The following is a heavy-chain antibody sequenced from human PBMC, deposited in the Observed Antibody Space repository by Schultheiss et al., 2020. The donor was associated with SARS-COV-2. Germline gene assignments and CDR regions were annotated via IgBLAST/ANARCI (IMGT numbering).Heavy chain of an antibody. CDR2: IFTGGST. J-gene: IGHJ5*02. CDR3: ARNLPLEGWFDP. D-gene: IGHD1-1*01. V-gene: IGHV3-66*01. CDR1: GFTISSYA. Sequence: GGSLRLSCAASGFTISSYAMQWVRQAPGKGLEWVSVIFTGGSTYYADSVKGRFTISRDNSKNTLYLQMNSLRAEDTAVYYCARNLPLEGWFDPWGQGTLVTVSS.